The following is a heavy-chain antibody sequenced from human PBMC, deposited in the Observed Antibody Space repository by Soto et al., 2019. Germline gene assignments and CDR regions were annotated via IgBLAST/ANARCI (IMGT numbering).Heavy chain of an antibody. CDR1: GLTFSSFE. Sequence: GGSLRLSCAVSGLTFSSFEMDWVRQAAGKGPEWISYISRGATTTYYADSVRGRFTISRDDAGNSVFLQMDSLRVEDTAIYFCATRSTDYYFYWGQGTLVTVSS. CDR2: ISRGATTT. D-gene: IGHD3-9*01. V-gene: IGHV3-48*03. J-gene: IGHJ4*02. CDR3: ATRSTDYYFY.